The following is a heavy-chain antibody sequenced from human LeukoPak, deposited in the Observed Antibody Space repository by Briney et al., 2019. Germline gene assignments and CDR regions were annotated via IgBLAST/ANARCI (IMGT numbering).Heavy chain of an antibody. J-gene: IGHJ5*02. V-gene: IGHV1-18*01. CDR3: ARTRGESSRNCFDP. Sequence: ASVKVSCKASGYTFTSYGISWVRQAPGQGLEWVGWISAYNGNTNYAQKLQGRVTMTTDTSTSTAYMELRSLRSDDTAVYYCARTRGESSRNCFDPWGQGTLVTVSS. CDR2: ISAYNGNT. D-gene: IGHD3-10*01. CDR1: GYTFTSYG.